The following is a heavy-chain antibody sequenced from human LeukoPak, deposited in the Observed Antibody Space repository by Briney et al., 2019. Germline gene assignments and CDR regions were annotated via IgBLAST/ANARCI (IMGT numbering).Heavy chain of an antibody. J-gene: IGHJ6*02. CDR3: ARDQTLYYYGMDV. CDR2: IWYDGSNK. Sequence: PGRSLRLSCAASGFTFDDYAMHWVRQAPGKGLEWVAVIWYDGSNKYYADSVKGRFTISRDNSKNTLYLQMNSLRAEDTAVYYCARDQTLYYYGMDVWGQGTTVTVSS. V-gene: IGHV3-33*08. CDR1: GFTFDDYA.